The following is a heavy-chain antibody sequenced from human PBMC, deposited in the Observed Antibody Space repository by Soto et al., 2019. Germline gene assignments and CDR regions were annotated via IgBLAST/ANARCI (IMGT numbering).Heavy chain of an antibody. D-gene: IGHD3-9*01. J-gene: IGHJ4*02. Sequence: EVQVLESGGDLAQPGGSLRLSCAASGFSFSSYAMSWVRQSPGKGLEWVSSISRSGNSTYSADSVRRRFTISRDNSKNTLYLQMYSLRAEDTAVYYCAKDAKILDWLPTSYHSDFWGRGALVTVSS. CDR3: AKDAKILDWLPTSYHSDF. CDR1: GFSFSSYA. CDR2: ISRSGNST. V-gene: IGHV3-23*01.